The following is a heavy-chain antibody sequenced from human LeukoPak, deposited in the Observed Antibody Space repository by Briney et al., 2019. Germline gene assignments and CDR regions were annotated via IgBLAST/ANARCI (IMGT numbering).Heavy chain of an antibody. CDR1: GFTFSSYA. J-gene: IGHJ4*02. D-gene: IGHD3-22*01. CDR3: ATEREVTMIVVVIGTFDY. V-gene: IGHV3-23*01. Sequence: PGGSLRLSCAASGFTFSSYAMSWVRQAPGRGLEWVSAIRGSGGSTYYADSVKGRFTISRDNSKNTLYLQMNSLRAEDTAVYYCATEREVTMIVVVIGTFDYWGQGTLVTVSS. CDR2: IRGSGGST.